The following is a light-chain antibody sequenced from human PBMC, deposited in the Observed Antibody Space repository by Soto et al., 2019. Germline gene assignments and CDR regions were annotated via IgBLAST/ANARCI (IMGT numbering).Light chain of an antibody. CDR2: DAS. CDR3: QQFNSYPS. V-gene: IGKV1-13*02. CDR1: QGISSA. J-gene: IGKJ4*02. Sequence: AIQLTQSPSSLSASVGDRVTITCRASQGISSALAWYQQKPGKAPKLLIYDASSVESGVPSRFSGSGSGTDFTLTISSLQPEDLATYYCQQFNSYPSFGGGTKVEIK.